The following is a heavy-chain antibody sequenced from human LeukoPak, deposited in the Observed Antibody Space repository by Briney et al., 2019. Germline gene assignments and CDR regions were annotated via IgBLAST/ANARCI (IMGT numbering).Heavy chain of an antibody. D-gene: IGHD6-13*01. V-gene: IGHV3-30-3*01. Sequence: GGSLRLSCAASGFTFSSYAMHWVRQAPGKGLKWVAVISYDGSNKYYADSVKGRFTISRDNSKNTLYLQMNSLRAEDTAVYYCARDRQQLGNFDYWGQGTLVTVSS. CDR3: ARDRQQLGNFDY. J-gene: IGHJ4*02. CDR2: ISYDGSNK. CDR1: GFTFSSYA.